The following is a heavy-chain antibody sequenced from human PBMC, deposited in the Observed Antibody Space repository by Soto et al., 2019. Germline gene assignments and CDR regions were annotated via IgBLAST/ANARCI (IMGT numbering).Heavy chain of an antibody. CDR2: ISSSSSYI. CDR1: GFNFGDYS. J-gene: IGHJ6*02. V-gene: IGHV3-21*01. Sequence: EVQLVESGGGLVQVGRSLTLSCTASGFNFGDYSMSWFRQAPGKGLEWVNFISSSSSYIYYADSVKGRFTISRDNAKNSLYLQMNSLRAEDTAVYYCARDLGGLYCSSTSCYGMDVWGQGTTVTVSS. CDR3: ARDLGGLYCSSTSCYGMDV. D-gene: IGHD2-2*01.